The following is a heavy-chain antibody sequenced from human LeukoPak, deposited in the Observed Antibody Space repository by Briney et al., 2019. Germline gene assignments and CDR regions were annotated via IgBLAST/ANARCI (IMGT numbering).Heavy chain of an antibody. CDR3: ARGGQLYYDVLTGHGGAFDI. V-gene: IGHV4-59*01. CDR1: GDSISYYY. Sequence: PSETLSLTCSVSGDSISYYYWNWIRQPPGKGLEWIGNIYHSGSTNYNPSLKSRLTISLDTSKNQFSLKLSSVTAADTAVYYCARGGQLYYDVLTGHGGAFDIWGQGTMVTVSS. D-gene: IGHD3-9*01. J-gene: IGHJ3*02. CDR2: IYHSGST.